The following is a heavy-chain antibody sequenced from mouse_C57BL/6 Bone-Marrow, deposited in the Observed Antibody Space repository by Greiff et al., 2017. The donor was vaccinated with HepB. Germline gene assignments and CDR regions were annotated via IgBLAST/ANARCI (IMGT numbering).Heavy chain of an antibody. V-gene: IGHV2-5*01. Sequence: VKVVESGPGLVQPSQSLSITCTVSGFSLTSYGVHWVRQSPGKGLEWLGVIWRGGSTDYNAAFMSRLSITKDNSKSQVFFKMNSLQADDTAIYYCAKRDYGSSPYAMDYWGQGTSVTVSS. D-gene: IGHD1-1*01. J-gene: IGHJ4*01. CDR2: IWRGGST. CDR3: AKRDYGSSPYAMDY. CDR1: GFSLTSYG.